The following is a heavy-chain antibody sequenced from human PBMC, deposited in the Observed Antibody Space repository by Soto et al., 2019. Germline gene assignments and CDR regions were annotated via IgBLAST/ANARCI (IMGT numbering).Heavy chain of an antibody. D-gene: IGHD4-17*01. V-gene: IGHV4-59*01. Sequence: QVQLQESGPGLVKPSETLSLTCTVSGGSISSYYWSWIRQPPGKGLEWIGYIYYSGSTNYNPSLKCRVTISVDTSKNQFSLKLSSVTAADTAVYYCARFEFNYGDYFDYWGQGTLVTVSS. CDR3: ARFEFNYGDYFDY. CDR2: IYYSGST. CDR1: GGSISSYY. J-gene: IGHJ4*02.